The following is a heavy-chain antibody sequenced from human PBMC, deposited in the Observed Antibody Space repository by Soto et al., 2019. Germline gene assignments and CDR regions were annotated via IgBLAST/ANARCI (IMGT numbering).Heavy chain of an antibody. V-gene: IGHV1-2*02. CDR1: GYTFTGYY. CDR3: ARDPGYYDFWSGYYTGFGLRDY. J-gene: IGHJ4*02. Sequence: QVQLVQSGAEVKKPGASVKVSCKASGYTFTGYYMHWVRQAPGQGLEWMGWINPNSGGTNYAQKFQGRVTMTRDTSISTAYMELSRLRSDDTAVYYCARDPGYYDFWSGYYTGFGLRDYWGQGTLVTVSS. CDR2: INPNSGGT. D-gene: IGHD3-3*01.